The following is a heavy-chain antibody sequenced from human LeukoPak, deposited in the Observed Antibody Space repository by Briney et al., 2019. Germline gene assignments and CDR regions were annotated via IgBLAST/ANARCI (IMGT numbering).Heavy chain of an antibody. J-gene: IGHJ3*02. D-gene: IGHD5/OR15-5a*01. V-gene: IGHV1-69*05. CDR3: ARDLRSDAFDI. CDR2: IIPIFGTA. CDR1: GGTFSSYA. Sequence: WASVKVSCKASGGTFSSYAISWVRQAPGQGLEWMGGIIPIFGTANYAQKFQGRVTITTDESTSTAYMELSSLRSEDTAVYYCARDLRSDAFDIWGQGTMVTVSS.